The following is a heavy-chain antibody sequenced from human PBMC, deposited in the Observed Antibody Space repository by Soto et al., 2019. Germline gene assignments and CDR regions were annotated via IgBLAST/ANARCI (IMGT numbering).Heavy chain of an antibody. Sequence: GGSLRLSCAASGFTFSSYEMNWVRQAPGKGLEWVSYISSSGSTIYYADSVKGRFTISRDNAKNSLYLQMNSLRAEDTAVYYCAVVVGATRGDAFDIWGQGTMVTVS. V-gene: IGHV3-48*03. CDR3: AVVVGATRGDAFDI. CDR2: ISSSGSTI. J-gene: IGHJ3*02. D-gene: IGHD1-26*01. CDR1: GFTFSSYE.